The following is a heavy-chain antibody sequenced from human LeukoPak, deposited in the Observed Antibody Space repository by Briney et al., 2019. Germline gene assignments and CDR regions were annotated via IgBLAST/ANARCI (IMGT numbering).Heavy chain of an antibody. CDR3: ARDYYDSSGYTLRAN. Sequence: QSGGSLRLSCVASGFTFSNYAMSWVRQAPGKGLEWVAFIRYDGSNKYYADSVKGRFTISRDNSKNTMYLQMNSLRAEDTAVYYCARDYYDSSGYTLRANWGQGTLVTVSS. D-gene: IGHD3-22*01. CDR2: IRYDGSNK. J-gene: IGHJ4*02. CDR1: GFTFSNYA. V-gene: IGHV3-30*02.